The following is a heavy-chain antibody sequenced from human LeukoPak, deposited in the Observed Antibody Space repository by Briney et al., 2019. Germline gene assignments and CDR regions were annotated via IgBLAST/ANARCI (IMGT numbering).Heavy chain of an antibody. CDR3: ARGYCSGGSCYSYYYYNYMDV. J-gene: IGHJ6*03. D-gene: IGHD2-15*01. CDR1: GGSISSSSYY. V-gene: IGHV4-39*07. Sequence: SETLSLTCTVSGGSISSSSYYWGWLRQPPGRGREGIGSISYSGSTYDNPSLKSRVTISVHTSKNQFSLKLSSVTAADTAVYYCARGYCSGGSCYSYYYYNYMDVWGKGTTVTVSS. CDR2: ISYSGST.